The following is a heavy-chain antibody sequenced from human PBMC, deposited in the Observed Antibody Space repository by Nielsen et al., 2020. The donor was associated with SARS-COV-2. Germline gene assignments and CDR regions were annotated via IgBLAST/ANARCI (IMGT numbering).Heavy chain of an antibody. J-gene: IGHJ5*02. CDR2: ISYDGSNK. CDR3: AKGTTVVTGWFDP. CDR1: GFTFSSYA. V-gene: IGHV3-30*04. D-gene: IGHD4-23*01. Sequence: GGSLRLSCAASGFTFSSYAMHWVRQAPGKGLEWVAVISYDGSNKYYADSVKGRFTISRDNSKNSLYLQMNSLRTEDTALYYCAKGTTVVTGWFDPWGQGTLVTVSS.